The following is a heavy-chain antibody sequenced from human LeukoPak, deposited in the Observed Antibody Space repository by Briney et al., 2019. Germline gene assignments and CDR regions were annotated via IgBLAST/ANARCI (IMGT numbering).Heavy chain of an antibody. J-gene: IGHJ5*01. Sequence: PSETLSLTCSVSGASISSYYWSWIRQPAGKGLEWIGRVYTSGSTNYNPSLKNRVTMSVDTSMNQFSLKLNSVTAADTALYYCARGSSSWYGWFDSWGQGTLVTVSS. CDR3: ARGSSSWYGWFDS. V-gene: IGHV4-4*07. D-gene: IGHD6-13*01. CDR1: GASISSYY. CDR2: VYTSGST.